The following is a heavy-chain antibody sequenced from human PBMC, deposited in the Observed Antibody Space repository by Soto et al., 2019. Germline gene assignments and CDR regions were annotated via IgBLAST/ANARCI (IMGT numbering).Heavy chain of an antibody. Sequence: ASVKVSCKASGYTFISYYILWVRQAPGQGLEWMGRINPRDGSPTSAQRLQGRVLLTRDTSTDTVYMELSGLRYEDTAVYDCARGNPSSSRLGWFEPGGQGTLVPVSS. J-gene: IGHJ5*02. CDR1: GYTFISYY. CDR2: INPRDGSP. CDR3: ARGNPSSSRLGWFEP. V-gene: IGHV1-46*01. D-gene: IGHD2-2*01.